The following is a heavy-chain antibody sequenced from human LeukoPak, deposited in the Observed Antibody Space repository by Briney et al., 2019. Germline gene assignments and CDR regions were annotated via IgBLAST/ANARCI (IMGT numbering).Heavy chain of an antibody. Sequence: SVKVSCKTSGYIFTAYDIHWVRQAPGQGLEWMGWINPSNGDTVVAQKFQDRVTMTGDTSISTAYMDLSSLRSDDSAVYPYFDYWGQGTLFIVSS. CDR3: FDY. V-gene: IGHV1-2*02. CDR2: INPSNGDT. J-gene: IGHJ4*02. CDR1: GYIFTAYD.